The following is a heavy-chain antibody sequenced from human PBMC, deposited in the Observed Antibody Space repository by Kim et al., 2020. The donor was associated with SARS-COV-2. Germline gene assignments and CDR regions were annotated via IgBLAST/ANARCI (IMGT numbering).Heavy chain of an antibody. J-gene: IGHJ6*02. Sequence: GGSLRLSCAASGFTFSSYSMNWVRQAPGKGLEWVSYISSSSSTIYYADSVKGRFTISRDNAKNSLYLQMNSLRDEDTAVYYCARGSSSSVSYYYYGMDVWGQGTTVTVSS. CDR1: GFTFSSYS. CDR3: ARGSSSSVSYYYYGMDV. V-gene: IGHV3-48*02. CDR2: ISSSSSTI. D-gene: IGHD6-13*01.